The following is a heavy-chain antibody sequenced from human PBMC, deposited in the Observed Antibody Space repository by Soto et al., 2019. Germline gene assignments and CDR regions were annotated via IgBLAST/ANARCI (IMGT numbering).Heavy chain of an antibody. CDR3: ARERGGIDY. Sequence: QVQLVQSGAEVKKPGASVKVSCKASGYTFPSYDINWVRQATGQGLEWMGWMNPNSGNTVYAQKSQXXXTXSRTTSISTAYMELSSLRSEDTAVYYCARERGGIDYWGQGTLVTVSS. V-gene: IGHV1-8*01. CDR2: MNPNSGNT. D-gene: IGHD3-10*01. J-gene: IGHJ4*02. CDR1: GYTFPSYD.